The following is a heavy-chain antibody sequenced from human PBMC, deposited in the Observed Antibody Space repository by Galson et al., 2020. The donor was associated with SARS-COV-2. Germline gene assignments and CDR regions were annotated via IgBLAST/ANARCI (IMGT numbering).Heavy chain of an antibody. V-gene: IGHV4-30-4*01. CDR1: AGSISSGDSY. CDR2: IYYSRST. D-gene: IGHD3-3*01. Sequence: KSSETLSLACTVSAGSISSGDSYWSWIRQPPWKGLEWIGYIYYSRSTYYNPSLKSRVTISVDTSKNQYSLKLSSVTAADTAVDYCARDLRVITICGVVSDHGMDVWGQGTTVTVSS. CDR3: ARDLRVITICGVVSDHGMDV. J-gene: IGHJ6*02.